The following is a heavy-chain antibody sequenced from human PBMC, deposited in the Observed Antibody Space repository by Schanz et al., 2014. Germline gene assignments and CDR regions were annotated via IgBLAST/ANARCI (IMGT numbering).Heavy chain of an antibody. CDR3: ARLSVAGRPHVNYWYFDL. V-gene: IGHV1-18*01. CDR1: GYTFTSYS. CDR2: ISPYNGNT. J-gene: IGHJ2*01. D-gene: IGHD6-19*01. Sequence: QVQLVQSGAEVKKPGASVKVSCKASGYTFTSYSIHWVRQAPGQGLEWMGWISPYNGNTNYAPKVQGRVTVTTDTSTSTVYMELRSLTSDDTAVYFCARLSVAGRPHVNYWYFDLWGRGTLVTVSS.